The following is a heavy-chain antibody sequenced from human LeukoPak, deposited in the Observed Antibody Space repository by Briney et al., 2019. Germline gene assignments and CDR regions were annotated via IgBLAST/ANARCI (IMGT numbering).Heavy chain of an antibody. CDR2: INHSGST. CDR1: GGSFSGYC. D-gene: IGHD6-19*01. CDR3: AMTSAVAGISN. V-gene: IGHV4-34*01. J-gene: IGHJ4*02. Sequence: PSETLSLTCAVYGGSFSGYCWSWIRQPPGKGLEWIGEINHSGSTNYNPSLKSRVTISVDTSKNQFSLKLSSVTAADTAVYYCAMTSAVAGISNWGQGTLVTVSS.